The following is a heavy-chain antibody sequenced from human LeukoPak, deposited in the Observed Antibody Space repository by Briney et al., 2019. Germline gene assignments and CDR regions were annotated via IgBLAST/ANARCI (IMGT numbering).Heavy chain of an antibody. Sequence: PGGSLRLSCAASGFTFSSYSMHWVRQAPGKGLEWVAFIRYDGSNKYYADSVKGRFTISRDNSKNTLYLQMNSLRAEDTAVYYCASYCSSTSCPPDGYWGQGTLVTVSS. CDR1: GFTFSSYS. V-gene: IGHV3-30*02. J-gene: IGHJ4*02. D-gene: IGHD2-2*01. CDR3: ASYCSSTSCPPDGY. CDR2: IRYDGSNK.